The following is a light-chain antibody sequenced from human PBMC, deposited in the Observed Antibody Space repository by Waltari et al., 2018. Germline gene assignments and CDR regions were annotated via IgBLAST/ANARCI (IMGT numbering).Light chain of an antibody. CDR3: QPYNSYSIM. Sequence: EIVMTQSPATLSVAPGERATLSCRASQSVSSTLAWYHQKPGQSPRHLIFGSSTRATGVPARFSGSGPGTEFTLTISSLQPDDFATYYGQPYNSYSIMFGQGTRLEIK. CDR1: QSVSST. CDR2: GSS. J-gene: IGKJ5*01. V-gene: IGKV3-15*01.